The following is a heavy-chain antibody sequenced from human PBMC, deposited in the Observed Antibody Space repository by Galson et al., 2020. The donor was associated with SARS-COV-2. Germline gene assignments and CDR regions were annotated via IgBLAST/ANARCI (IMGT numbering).Heavy chain of an antibody. CDR1: GGSISSGGYY. V-gene: IGHV4-31*03. D-gene: IGHD5-12*01. Sequence: SETLSLTCTVSGGSISSGGYYWSWIRQHPGKGLEWIGYIYYSGSTYYNPSLKSRVTISVDTSKNQFSLKLSSVTAADTAVYYCARDRGDGYRGDDAFDIWGQGTMVTVSS. J-gene: IGHJ3*02. CDR3: ARDRGDGYRGDDAFDI. CDR2: IYYSGST.